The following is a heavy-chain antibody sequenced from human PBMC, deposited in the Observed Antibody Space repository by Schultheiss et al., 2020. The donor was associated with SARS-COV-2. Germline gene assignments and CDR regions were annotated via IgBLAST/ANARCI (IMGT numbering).Heavy chain of an antibody. Sequence: GGSLRLSCAASGFTFRNYWMSWVRQAPGKGLQWVANIKQDGSVEHYVASVRGRFIVSRDNAKNSLDLQMNSLRVDDTALYYCVKEGEEMGTSWGQGTLITVSS. V-gene: IGHV3-7*03. CDR3: VKEGEEMGTS. CDR1: GFTFRNYW. D-gene: IGHD5-24*01. CDR2: IKQDGSVE. J-gene: IGHJ4*02.